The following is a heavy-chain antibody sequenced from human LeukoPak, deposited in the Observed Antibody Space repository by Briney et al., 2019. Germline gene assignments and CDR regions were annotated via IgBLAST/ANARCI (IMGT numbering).Heavy chain of an antibody. D-gene: IGHD1-26*01. Sequence: KPSETLSLTCTVSGGSVRSYYWSWIRQPPGEGLEWIAYIHNSGSTNYNPSLKSRLTISVDTSKNQFSLKLRSVIAADTAVYYCVRDWEGFNFDIWGQGTTVTVSS. V-gene: IGHV4-59*02. J-gene: IGHJ3*02. CDR2: IHNSGST. CDR1: GGSVRSYY. CDR3: VRDWEGFNFDI.